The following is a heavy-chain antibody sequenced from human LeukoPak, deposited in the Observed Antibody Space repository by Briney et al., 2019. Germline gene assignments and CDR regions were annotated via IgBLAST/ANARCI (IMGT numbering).Heavy chain of an antibody. D-gene: IGHD2-8*02. V-gene: IGHV3-7*01. CDR1: GFTFSSYW. Sequence: GGSLRLSCAASGFTFSSYWMTWVRQAPGKGLEWVANIKEDGSQIYYVDSVKGRFTISRDNAKNTLYLQMNSLRAEDTAVYYCARVLTGSWDWFDPWGQGTLVTVSS. CDR3: ARVLTGSWDWFDP. CDR2: IKEDGSQI. J-gene: IGHJ5*02.